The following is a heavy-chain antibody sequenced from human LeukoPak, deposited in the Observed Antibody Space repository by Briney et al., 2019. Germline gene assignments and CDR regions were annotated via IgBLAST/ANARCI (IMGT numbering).Heavy chain of an antibody. D-gene: IGHD1-26*01. V-gene: IGHV1-46*01. Sequence: GASVKVSCKASGYSFTSYYMHWVRQAPGQGLEWMGFINPSGSSAAYAQKFQGRLTMTRDVFTSTDYMELTSLTSDDTAVYYCARDNSVGETAWWFDPWGQGTLVTVSS. J-gene: IGHJ5*02. CDR2: INPSGSSA. CDR1: GYSFTSYY. CDR3: ARDNSVGETAWWFDP.